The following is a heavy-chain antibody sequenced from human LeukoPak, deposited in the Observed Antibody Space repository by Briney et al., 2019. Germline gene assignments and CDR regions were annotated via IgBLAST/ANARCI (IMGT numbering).Heavy chain of an antibody. J-gene: IGHJ4*02. V-gene: IGHV4-4*02. CDR3: AKRSIAAAVDY. CDR2: IYHSGST. Sequence: SETLSLTCAVSGGSISSSNWWSWVRQPPGKGLGWIGEIYHSGSTNYNPSLKSRVTISVDKSKNQFSQKLSSVTAADTAVYYCAKRSIAAAVDYWGQGTLVTVSS. D-gene: IGHD6-13*01. CDR1: GGSISSSNW.